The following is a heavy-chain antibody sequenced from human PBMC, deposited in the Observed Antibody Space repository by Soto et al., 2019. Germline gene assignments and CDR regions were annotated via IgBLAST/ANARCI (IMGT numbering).Heavy chain of an antibody. J-gene: IGHJ3*02. V-gene: IGHV3-33*01. CDR2: IWYDGSNK. D-gene: IGHD6-19*01. CDR1: GFTFSSYG. CDR3: ARDHSSGWYIVGAFDI. Sequence: QVQLVESGGGVVQPGRSLRLSCAASGFTFSSYGMHWVRQAPGKGLEWVAVIWYDGSNKYYADSVKGRFTISRYNSKNTLYLQMNSLRAEDTAVYYCARDHSSGWYIVGAFDIWGQGTMVTVSS.